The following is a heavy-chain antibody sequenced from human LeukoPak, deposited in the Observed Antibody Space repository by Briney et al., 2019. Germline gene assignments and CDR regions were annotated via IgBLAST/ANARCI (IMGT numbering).Heavy chain of an antibody. CDR2: INHSGST. J-gene: IGHJ5*02. CDR1: GGPFSGYY. CDR3: ARGGDIVVVVAATHRFDP. Sequence: PSETLSLTCAVYGGPFSGYYWSWIRQPPGKGLEWIGEINHSGSTNYNPSLKSRVTISVDTSKNQFSLKLSSVTAADTAVYYCARGGDIVVVVAATHRFDPWGQGTLVTVSS. V-gene: IGHV4-34*01. D-gene: IGHD2-15*01.